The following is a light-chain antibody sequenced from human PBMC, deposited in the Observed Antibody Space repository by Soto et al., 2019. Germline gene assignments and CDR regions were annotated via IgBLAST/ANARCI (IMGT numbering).Light chain of an antibody. Sequence: DIQMTRSPSSVSASVGDRLTITCRASRDISNSLAWYQQTPGKAPKLLLRGASSLHRGVPSRFGGGGAGTEFTLTISSLQTEDFATYYCQQTSAFPRTFGQGTKVDVK. V-gene: IGKV1-12*01. J-gene: IGKJ1*01. CDR1: RDISNS. CDR2: GAS. CDR3: QQTSAFPRT.